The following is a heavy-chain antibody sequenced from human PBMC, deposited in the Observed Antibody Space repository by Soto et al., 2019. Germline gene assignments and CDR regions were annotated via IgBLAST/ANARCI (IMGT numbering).Heavy chain of an antibody. CDR3: ATARHCSSDACPAAE. V-gene: IGHV3-23*01. Sequence: EVQLLESGGGLVQPGGSLRLSCAASGFTFSTSGMLWVRQPPGEGLEWVSAIGPNPANTKYTDPVKGRFTISRDNSKNTVFLQMSTLRAEDTALYYCATARHCSSDACPAAEWGQGTLITVSS. D-gene: IGHD2-2*01. CDR1: GFTFSTSG. CDR2: IGPNPANT. J-gene: IGHJ4*02.